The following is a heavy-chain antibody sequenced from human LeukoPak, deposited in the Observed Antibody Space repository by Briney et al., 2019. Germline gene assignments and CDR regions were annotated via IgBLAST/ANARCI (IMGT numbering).Heavy chain of an antibody. Sequence: GGSLRLSCAASGFAFSSYSMNWVRQAPGKGLEWVSSISSGSSFKYYADSVKGRFTISRDNAKNSLYLQMTSLRAEDTAVYYCARESRRYGSGSYPPDYWGRGTLVTVSS. V-gene: IGHV3-21*06. CDR1: GFAFSSYS. J-gene: IGHJ4*02. D-gene: IGHD3-10*01. CDR3: ARESRRYGSGSYPPDY. CDR2: ISSGSSFK.